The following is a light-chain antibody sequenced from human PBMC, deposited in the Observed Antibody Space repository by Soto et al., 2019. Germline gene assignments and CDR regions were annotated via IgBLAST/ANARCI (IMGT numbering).Light chain of an antibody. Sequence: IQLTQSPSSLSASVVDRVTITGRASQDIGIYLAWYQQKPGKAPNLLIYVASSLQSGVPSRFSGSGSGTEFTLTISSLQSEDFAVYYCQQYNNWPAITFGQGTRLEIK. CDR3: QQYNNWPAIT. CDR1: QDIGIY. J-gene: IGKJ5*01. CDR2: VAS. V-gene: IGKV1-9*01.